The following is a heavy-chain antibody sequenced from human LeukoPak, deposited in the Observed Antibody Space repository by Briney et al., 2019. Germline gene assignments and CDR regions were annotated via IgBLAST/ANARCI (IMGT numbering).Heavy chain of an antibody. D-gene: IGHD3-3*01. V-gene: IGHV4-30-4*08. J-gene: IGHJ5*02. CDR3: ARGSTYYDFWSGYFWFDP. CDR2: IYYSGST. Sequence: PSETLSLTCTVSGGSISCGDYYWSWIRQPPGKGLEWIGYIYYSGSTYYNPSLKSRVTISVDTSKNQFSLKLSSVTAADTAVYYCARGSTYYDFWSGYFWFDPWGQGTLVTVSS. CDR1: GGSISCGDYY.